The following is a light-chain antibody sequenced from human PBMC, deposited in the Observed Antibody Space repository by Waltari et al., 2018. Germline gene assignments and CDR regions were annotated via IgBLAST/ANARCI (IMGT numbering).Light chain of an antibody. Sequence: QSALSQPASVSGSPGQSISISCTGTSSDVGGHNYVPWYQQHPGKAPKLLIYEVTNRPSGVSNRFSGSKSGNAASLTISGLQAEDEGDYYCSSFSTSSTLLLFGGGTKLTVL. J-gene: IGLJ2*01. CDR2: EVT. CDR1: SSDVGGHNY. V-gene: IGLV2-14*01. CDR3: SSFSTSSTLLL.